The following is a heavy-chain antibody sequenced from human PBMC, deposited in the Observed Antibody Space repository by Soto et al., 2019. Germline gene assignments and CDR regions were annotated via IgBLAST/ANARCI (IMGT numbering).Heavy chain of an antibody. Sequence: QVQLVESGGGVVQPGRSLRLSCAASGFTFSSYGMHWVRQAPGKGLEWVAVIWYDGSNKYYADSVKGRFTISRDNSKNPLYQQMNRLRAEDTAVYYCARDRAVRVRYGMDVWGQGTTVTVSS. CDR3: ARDRAVRVRYGMDV. CDR2: IWYDGSNK. CDR1: GFTFSSYG. J-gene: IGHJ6*02. D-gene: IGHD3-10*01. V-gene: IGHV3-33*01.